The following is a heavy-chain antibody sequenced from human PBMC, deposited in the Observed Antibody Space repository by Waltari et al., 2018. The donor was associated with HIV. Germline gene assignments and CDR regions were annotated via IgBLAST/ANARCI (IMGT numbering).Heavy chain of an antibody. CDR3: ARLFYYDTTGYINNAFDI. J-gene: IGHJ3*02. D-gene: IGHD3-22*01. CDR1: GYPFTNYT. CDR2: IYPFDSDT. V-gene: IGHV5-51*03. Sequence: EVQLVQFGAEGRKSGESLKTSCKASGYPFTNYTSAWVLQTSGGGLEWMGIIYPFDSDTRYNPSFEGQITISADKSLATAYLEWNNLNTSDAAIYYCARLFYYDTTGYINNAFDIWGQGTVVTVS.